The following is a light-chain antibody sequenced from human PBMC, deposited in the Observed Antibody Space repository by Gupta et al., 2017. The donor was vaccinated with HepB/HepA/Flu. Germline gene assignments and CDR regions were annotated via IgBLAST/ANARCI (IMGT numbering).Light chain of an antibody. J-gene: IGLJ2*01. Sequence: QLLLTQSPSPSASLAASAKLTRTLSNGHTNYAIAWHQQQPKKRPRYLMKVNSDGRHSKGDGIPDRFAGSSSGAEPSLPITSLQSEDEADDYCQNWDTGIPHVVFGGGTNLTVL. V-gene: IGLV4-69*01. CDR3: QNWDTGIPHVV. CDR1: NGHTNYA. CDR2: VNSDGRH.